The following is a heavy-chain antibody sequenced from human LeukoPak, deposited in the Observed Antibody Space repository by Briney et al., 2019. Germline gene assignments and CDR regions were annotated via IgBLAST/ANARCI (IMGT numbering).Heavy chain of an antibody. V-gene: IGHV4-59*01. CDR2: IYYSGST. Sequence: SETLSLTCTVSGGSISSYYRSWIRQPPGKGLEWIGYIYYSGSTNYNPSLKSRVTISVDTSKNQFSLKLSSVTAADTAVYYCARDPYSSWDALDIRGQGTMVTVSS. D-gene: IGHD6-13*01. J-gene: IGHJ3*02. CDR3: ARDPYSSWDALDI. CDR1: GGSISSYY.